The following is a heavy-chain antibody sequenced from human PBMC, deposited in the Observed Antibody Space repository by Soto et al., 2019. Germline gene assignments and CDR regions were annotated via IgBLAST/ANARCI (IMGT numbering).Heavy chain of an antibody. Sequence: AGSLRPSSIASGYISSSNAVWRLRKAPRKRLEWVLGMSGDGYRADYADSVKGRCTVSRNNSKSTLYLQLNSIRAEHAAAYYCGERRNAGSGNFALDHWGQGTLVTVSS. CDR3: GERRNAGSGNFALDH. CDR2: MSGDGYRA. J-gene: IGHJ4*01. V-gene: IGHV3-23*01. D-gene: IGHD1-1*01. CDR1: GYISSSNA.